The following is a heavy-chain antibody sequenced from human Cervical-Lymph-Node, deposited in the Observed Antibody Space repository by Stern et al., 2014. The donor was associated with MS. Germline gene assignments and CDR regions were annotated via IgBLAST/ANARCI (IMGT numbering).Heavy chain of an antibody. J-gene: IGHJ4*02. D-gene: IGHD2-8*02. V-gene: IGHV4-39*01. CDR2: VYYNGAT. Sequence: QLKLQESGPGLVKHSETLSLTCAVSGDSISSYTHYWAWIRQPPGKGLEWIGSVYYNGATYYNPSLKSTVTIFVDTYKNLFSLGLTSLTAADTAVYYCAKHACTGAACPFDLWGQGTLVTVSS. CDR1: GDSISSYTHY. CDR3: AKHACTGAACPFDL.